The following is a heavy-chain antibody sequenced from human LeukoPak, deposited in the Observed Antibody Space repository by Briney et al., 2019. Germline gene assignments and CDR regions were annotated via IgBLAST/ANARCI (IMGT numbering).Heavy chain of an antibody. Sequence: KPSETLSLTCTVSGGSISSSSYYWGWIRQPPGKGLEWIGSIYYSGSTYYNPSLKSRVTISVDTSKNQFSLKLSSVTAADTAVYYCARRTGFGVTNFDYWAREPWSPSPQ. CDR1: GGSISSSSYY. V-gene: IGHV4-39*01. CDR3: ARRTGFGVTNFDY. CDR2: IYYSGST. D-gene: IGHD3-10*01. J-gene: IGHJ4*02.